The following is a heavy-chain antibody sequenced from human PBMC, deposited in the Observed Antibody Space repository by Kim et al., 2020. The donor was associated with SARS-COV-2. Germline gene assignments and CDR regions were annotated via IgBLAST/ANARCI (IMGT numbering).Heavy chain of an antibody. CDR3: ARDNIVATMNVGGMDV. J-gene: IGHJ6*02. CDR1: GFTFSSYS. D-gene: IGHD5-12*01. CDR2: ISSSSSYI. V-gene: IGHV3-21*01. Sequence: GGSLRLSCAASGFTFSSYSMNWVRQAPGKGLEWVSSISSSSSYIYYADSVKGRFTISRDNAKNSLYLQMNSLRAEDTAVYYCARDNIVATMNVGGMDVWGQGTTVTVSS.